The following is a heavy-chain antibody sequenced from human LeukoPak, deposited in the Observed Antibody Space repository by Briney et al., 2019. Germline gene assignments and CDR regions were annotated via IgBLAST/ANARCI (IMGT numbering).Heavy chain of an antibody. Sequence: GASVKVSCKASGYTFTGYYMYWVRQAPGQGLEWMGWINPNSGGTNYAQKFQGRVTMTRDTSISTAYMELSRLRSDDTAVYYCARVAGITGTTGWFDPWGQGTLVTVSS. CDR2: INPNSGGT. V-gene: IGHV1-2*02. D-gene: IGHD1-7*01. CDR1: GYTFTGYY. CDR3: ARVAGITGTTGWFDP. J-gene: IGHJ5*02.